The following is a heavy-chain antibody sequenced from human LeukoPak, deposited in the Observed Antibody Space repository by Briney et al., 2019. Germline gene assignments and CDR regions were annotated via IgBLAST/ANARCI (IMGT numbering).Heavy chain of an antibody. V-gene: IGHV3-64D*09. CDR2: ISSKGVST. J-gene: IGHJ4*02. CDR3: VKGGQYSSSSHFDY. D-gene: IGHD6-6*01. Sequence: PGGSLRLSCSASGFTISLYAMHWVRQAPGKGLGYVSGISSKGVSTYYADSVKGRFTISGDNSKDTMFLQMSSLRPEDTAVYYCVKGGQYSSSSHFDYWGQGTLVTVSS. CDR1: GFTISLYA.